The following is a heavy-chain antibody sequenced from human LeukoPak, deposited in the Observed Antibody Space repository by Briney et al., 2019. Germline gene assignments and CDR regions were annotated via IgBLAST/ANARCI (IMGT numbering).Heavy chain of an antibody. D-gene: IGHD3-10*01. J-gene: IGHJ5*02. CDR1: GYTFTSYG. CDR3: ACGGPNWFDP. V-gene: IGHV1-2*02. Sequence: ASVNVSCKASGYTFTSYGISWVRQAPGQGLEWMGWINPNSGGTNYAQKFQGRVTMTRDTSISTAYMELSRLRSDDTAVYYCACGGPNWFDPWGQGTLVTVSS. CDR2: INPNSGGT.